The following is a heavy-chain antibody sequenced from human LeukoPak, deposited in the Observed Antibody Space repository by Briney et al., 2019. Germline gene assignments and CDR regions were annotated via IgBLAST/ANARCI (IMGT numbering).Heavy chain of an antibody. V-gene: IGHV1-2*02. Sequence: GASVKVSCKASGYTFTDYYMHWVRQAPGQGLEWMGWINPNSGGTNYAQKFQDRVTMTRDTSISTDYMELSRLRSDDTAVYYCARVERGYSSGWYDFPYYYMDVWGKGTTVTVSS. CDR1: GYTFTDYY. D-gene: IGHD6-19*01. CDR3: ARVERGYSSGWYDFPYYYMDV. J-gene: IGHJ6*03. CDR2: INPNSGGT.